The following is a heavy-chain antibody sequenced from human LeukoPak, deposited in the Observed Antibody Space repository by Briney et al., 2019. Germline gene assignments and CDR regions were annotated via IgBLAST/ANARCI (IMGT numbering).Heavy chain of an antibody. V-gene: IGHV4-34*01. J-gene: IGHJ4*02. CDR3: ARVGSRRPFDY. D-gene: IGHD6-6*01. Sequence: PSETLSLTCAVYGGSFSGYYWSWIRQPPGKGLEWIGEINHSGSTNYNPSLKSRVTISVDTSKNQFSLKLSSVTAADTAVYYCARVGSRRPFDYWGQGTLVTVSS. CDR2: INHSGST. CDR1: GGSFSGYY.